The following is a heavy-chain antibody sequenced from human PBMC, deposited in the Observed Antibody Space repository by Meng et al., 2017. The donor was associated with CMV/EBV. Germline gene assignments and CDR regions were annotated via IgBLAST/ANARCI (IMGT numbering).Heavy chain of an antibody. V-gene: IGHV4-31*02. CDR1: GGSISSGGYY. J-gene: IGHJ5*02. Sequence: SCTVSGGSISSGGYYWSWIRQHPGKGLEWIGYIYYSGSTYYNPSLKSRVTISVDTSKNQFSLKLSSVTAADTAVYYCARTRERGYKLYGGNLKGFDPWGQGTLVTVSS. CDR3: ARTRERGYKLYGGNLKGFDP. CDR2: IYYSGST. D-gene: IGHD4/OR15-4a*01.